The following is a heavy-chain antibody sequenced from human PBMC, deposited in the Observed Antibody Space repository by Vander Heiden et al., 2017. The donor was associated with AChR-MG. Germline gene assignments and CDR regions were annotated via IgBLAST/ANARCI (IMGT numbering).Heavy chain of an antibody. CDR2: ISWNSGSI. D-gene: IGHD2-2*02. CDR3: ARATGVVVPAAILGY. Sequence: EVQLVESGGGFVQPGRSLRLSCAASGFTFDDYAMHWGRQAPGKGLEWVSGISWNSGSIGYADSVKGRFTISRDNAKNSLYLQMNSLRAEDTALYYCARATGVVVPAAILGYWGQGTLVTVSS. J-gene: IGHJ4*02. CDR1: GFTFDDYA. V-gene: IGHV3-9*01.